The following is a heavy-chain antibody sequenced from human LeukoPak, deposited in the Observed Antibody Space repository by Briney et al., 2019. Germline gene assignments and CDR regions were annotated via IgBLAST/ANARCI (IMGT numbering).Heavy chain of an antibody. Sequence: ASVKVSCKPSVYTFTSYAMHWVRQAPGQRLEWMGWINAGNGNTKYSQKFQGRVTITRDTSASTAYMELSSLRSEDTAVYYCARDPCSGTSCYANWFDPWGQGTLVTVSS. CDR1: VYTFTSYA. CDR3: ARDPCSGTSCYANWFDP. V-gene: IGHV1-3*01. J-gene: IGHJ5*02. CDR2: INAGNGNT. D-gene: IGHD2-2*01.